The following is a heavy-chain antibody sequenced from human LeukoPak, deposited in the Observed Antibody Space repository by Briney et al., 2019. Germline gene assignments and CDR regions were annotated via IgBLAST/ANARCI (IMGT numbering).Heavy chain of an antibody. J-gene: IGHJ6*03. CDR2: IYYSGST. D-gene: IGHD3-16*01. CDR3: ARVKDPGGYYYYYYMDV. Sequence: SETLSLTCTVSGGSISSGSYYWGWIRQPPGKGLEWIGSIYYSGSTYYNPSLKSRVTISVGTSKNQFSLKLSSVTAADTAMYYCARVKDPGGYYYYYYMDVWGKGTTVTVSS. CDR1: GGSISSGSYY. V-gene: IGHV4-39*01.